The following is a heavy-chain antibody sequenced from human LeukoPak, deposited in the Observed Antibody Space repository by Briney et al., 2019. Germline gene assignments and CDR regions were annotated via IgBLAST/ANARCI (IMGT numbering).Heavy chain of an antibody. J-gene: IGHJ5*02. D-gene: IGHD3-3*01. CDR2: IYYSGRT. Sequence: PSETLSLTCTVSGGSISRSSYNWGWIRQPPGKGLEWIGSIYYSGRTYYNPSLKSRVTISVDTSKNQFSLKLSSVTAADTAVYYCARIITYYDFSCWFDPWGQGTLVTVSS. CDR3: ARIITYYDFSCWFDP. V-gene: IGHV4-39*01. CDR1: GGSISRSSYN.